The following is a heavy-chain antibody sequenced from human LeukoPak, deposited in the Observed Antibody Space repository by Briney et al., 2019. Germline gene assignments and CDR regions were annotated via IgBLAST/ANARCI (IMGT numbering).Heavy chain of an antibody. Sequence: GESLKISCKGSGYSFTSYWIGWVRQMPGKGLEWMGIIYPGDSDTRYSPSFQGQVTISADKSISTAYLQWSSLKASDTAIYYCARLADSSGWYENWFDPWGQGTLVTVSS. CDR2: IYPGDSDT. D-gene: IGHD6-19*01. V-gene: IGHV5-51*01. CDR3: ARLADSSGWYENWFDP. J-gene: IGHJ5*02. CDR1: GYSFTSYW.